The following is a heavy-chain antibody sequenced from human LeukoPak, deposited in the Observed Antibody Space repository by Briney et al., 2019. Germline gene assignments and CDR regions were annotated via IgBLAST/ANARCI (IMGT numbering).Heavy chain of an antibody. CDR2: INHSGST. V-gene: IGHV4-39*07. Sequence: SETLSLTCTVSGGSISSSSYYWGWIRQPPGKGLEWIGEINHSGSTNYNPSLKSRVTISVDTSKNQFSLKLSSVTAADTAVYYCASSSGWLHFDYWGQGTLVTVSS. CDR1: GGSISSSSYY. CDR3: ASSSGWLHFDY. D-gene: IGHD6-19*01. J-gene: IGHJ4*02.